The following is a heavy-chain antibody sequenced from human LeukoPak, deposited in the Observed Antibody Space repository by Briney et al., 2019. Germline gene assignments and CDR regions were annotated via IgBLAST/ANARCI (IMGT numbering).Heavy chain of an antibody. J-gene: IGHJ6*03. CDR1: GFTFSSYS. CDR3: TGGSDKVLSGEYCYYMDV. CDR2: ISSSSSYI. Sequence: GGSLRLSCAASGFTFSSYSMNWVRQAPGKGLEWVSSISSSSSYIYYADSVKGRFTISRDNAKNSLYLQMNSLRAEDTAVYYCTGGSDKVLSGEYCYYMDVWGKGTTVTVSS. V-gene: IGHV3-21*01. D-gene: IGHD2/OR15-2a*01.